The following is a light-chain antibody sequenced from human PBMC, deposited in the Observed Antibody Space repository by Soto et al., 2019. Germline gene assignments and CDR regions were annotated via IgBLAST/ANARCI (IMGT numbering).Light chain of an antibody. J-gene: IGLJ2*01. CDR2: DVS. CDR1: SSDVGGYKY. Sequence: QTVVTQPASVSGSPGQSITISCTGTSSDVGGYKYVSWYQQHPGKAPKLMIYDVSNRPSGVSNRFSGSKSGNTASLTISGLQAEDEADYYCSSYTSSSTPHVVFGGGTKLTVL. CDR3: SSYTSSSTPHVV. V-gene: IGLV2-14*01.